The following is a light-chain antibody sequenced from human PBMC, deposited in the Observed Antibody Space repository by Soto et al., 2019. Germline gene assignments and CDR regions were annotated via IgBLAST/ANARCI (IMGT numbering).Light chain of an antibody. Sequence: DIQMTQSPSTLSASVGDRVTITCRASQSVSRRLAWYQQKPGKAPKLLIYKASTLESGVHSRFSGSGSGTEFTLAISSLQPDDSATYYCQQYNDNWTFGQGTKVEIK. V-gene: IGKV1-5*03. CDR3: QQYNDNWT. CDR1: QSVSRR. J-gene: IGKJ1*01. CDR2: KAS.